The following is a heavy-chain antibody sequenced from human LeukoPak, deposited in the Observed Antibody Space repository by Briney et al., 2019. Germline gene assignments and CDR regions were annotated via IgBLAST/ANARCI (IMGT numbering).Heavy chain of an antibody. V-gene: IGHV3-53*01. CDR2: IYSGGST. CDR1: GFIASSNY. CDR3: AKDLSSGGGY. J-gene: IGHJ4*02. Sequence: GGSLRLSCTASGFIASSNYMSWVRQAPGKGLEWVSLIYSGGSTYYADSVMGRCTISRDKSNHTLYLQMNSLRAEDTAVYYCAKDLSSGGGYWGQGTLVTVSS. D-gene: IGHD6-19*01.